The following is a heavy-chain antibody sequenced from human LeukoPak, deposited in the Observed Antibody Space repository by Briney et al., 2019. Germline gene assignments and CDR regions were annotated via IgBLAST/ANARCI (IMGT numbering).Heavy chain of an antibody. CDR2: IYTSGST. CDR1: GASISSGSNY. D-gene: IGHD6-13*01. CDR3: ARDAGVRIAAAGYFDY. J-gene: IGHJ4*02. Sequence: PSETLSLTCSVSGASISSGSNYWGWIRQPPGKGLEWIGRIYTSGSTNYNPSLKSRVTISVDTSKNQFSLKLSSVTAADTAVYYCARDAGVRIAAAGYFDYWGQGTLVTVSS. V-gene: IGHV4-61*02.